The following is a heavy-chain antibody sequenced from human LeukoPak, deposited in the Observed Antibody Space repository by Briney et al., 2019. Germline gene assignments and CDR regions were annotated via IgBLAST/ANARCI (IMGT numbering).Heavy chain of an antibody. CDR2: IIPIFGTA. V-gene: IGHV1-69*06. CDR3: AGGSGWSEAFDI. CDR1: GGTFSSYA. D-gene: IGHD6-19*01. Sequence: ASVKVSCKASGGTFSSYAISWVRQAPGQGLEWMGGIIPIFGTANYAQKFQGRVTITADKSTSTAYMELSSLRSEDTAVYYCAGGSGWSEAFDIWGQGTMVTVSS. J-gene: IGHJ3*02.